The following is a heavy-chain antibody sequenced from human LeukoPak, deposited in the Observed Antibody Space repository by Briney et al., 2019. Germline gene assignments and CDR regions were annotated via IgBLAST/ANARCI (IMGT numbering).Heavy chain of an antibody. J-gene: IGHJ4*02. Sequence: GGSLRLSCAASGFTFSSYAMSWVRQAPGKGLEWVSAISGSAYSTYYADSVKGRFTISRDNSKNALYLQMNSLRAEDTAVYYCAKETVAAPPIDYWGQGTLVTVSS. CDR2: ISGSAYST. CDR3: AKETVAAPPIDY. D-gene: IGHD6-19*01. CDR1: GFTFSSYA. V-gene: IGHV3-23*01.